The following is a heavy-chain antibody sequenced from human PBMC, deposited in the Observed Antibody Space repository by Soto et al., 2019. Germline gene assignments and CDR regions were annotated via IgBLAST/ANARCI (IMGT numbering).Heavy chain of an antibody. D-gene: IGHD3-22*01. CDR3: ASCYYDSSGYIAFDI. V-gene: IGHV4-31*03. Sequence: PSETLPLTCTVSGGSISSGGYYWSWIRKHPGKGLEWIGYIYYSGSTYYNPSLKSRVTISVDTSKNQFSLKLSSVTAADTAVYYCASCYYDSSGYIAFDIWGQGTMVTVSS. J-gene: IGHJ3*02. CDR2: IYYSGST. CDR1: GGSISSGGYY.